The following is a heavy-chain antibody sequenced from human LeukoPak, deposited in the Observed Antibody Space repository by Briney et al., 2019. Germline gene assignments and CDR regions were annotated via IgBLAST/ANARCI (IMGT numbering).Heavy chain of an antibody. CDR3: ARDRVAWFDP. Sequence: SETLSLTCTVSGGSITSDNYFWSWIRQPAGKGLEWIGRMSTSGSTNYNPSLKSRVTISVDTSKNQFSLKLSSVTAADTAVYYCARDRVAWFDPWGQGTLVTVSS. V-gene: IGHV4-61*02. J-gene: IGHJ5*02. CDR1: GGSITSDNYF. CDR2: MSTSGST.